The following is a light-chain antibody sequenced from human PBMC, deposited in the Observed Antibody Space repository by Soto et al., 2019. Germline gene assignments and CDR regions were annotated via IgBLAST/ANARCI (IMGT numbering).Light chain of an antibody. CDR1: RSVSSY. J-gene: IGKJ5*01. CDR3: QQYNNWPPFT. V-gene: IGKV3D-15*01. Sequence: EIVRTNSPATMSVSPVERVNLSCKASRSVSSYLAWYQQKPGQAPRLLIYDASARATGIPARFSGSGSGTDFTLTIRRLEPEDFAVYYCQQYNNWPPFTCGQGTRREIK. CDR2: DAS.